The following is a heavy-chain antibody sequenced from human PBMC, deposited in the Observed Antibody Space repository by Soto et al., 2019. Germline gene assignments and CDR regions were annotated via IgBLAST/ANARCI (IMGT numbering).Heavy chain of an antibody. Sequence: QVQLVQSGAEVKKPGASVKLSCKTSGYTFTNYHIHWVRQAPGQGLDWMGMINSGGGSTSYAQKFQGRVTRTRDTSTNTVNGGLGSRRSEDTAVYYWARPPGGGWGYSLDYWGQGPLVTVS. J-gene: IGHJ4*02. CDR1: GYTFTNYH. V-gene: IGHV1-46*01. D-gene: IGHD6-19*01. CDR2: INSGGGST. CDR3: ARPPGGGWGYSLDY.